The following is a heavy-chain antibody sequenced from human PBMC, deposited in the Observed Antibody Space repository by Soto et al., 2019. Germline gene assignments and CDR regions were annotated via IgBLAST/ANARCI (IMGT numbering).Heavy chain of an antibody. V-gene: IGHV1-46*01. CDR1: GHTFSTYC. CDR2: INPSGSP. CDR3: AREGSSSPHFFDY. D-gene: IGHD6-6*01. J-gene: IGHJ4*02. Sequence: ASVKVSCKASGHTFSTYCMHWVRQAPGQGLEWMGIINPSGSPNFAQKFQGRVTITADESTSTAYMELSSLRSEDTAVYYCAREGSSSPHFFDYWGQGTLVTVSS.